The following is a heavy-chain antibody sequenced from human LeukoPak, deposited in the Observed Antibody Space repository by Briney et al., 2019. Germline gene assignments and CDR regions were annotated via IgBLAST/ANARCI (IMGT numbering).Heavy chain of an antibody. J-gene: IGHJ4*02. CDR3: ARGGHSSSWYMDDC. CDR1: GFSFTNYA. V-gene: IGHV3-30-3*01. Sequence: GRSLRLSCAASGFSFTNYAMHWVRQAPGKGLEWVAVVSDDGGNKYYADAVKGRFTISRDNSKNTVSLQMNSLGAEDAAVYYCARGGHSSSWYMDDCWGQGTLVTVSS. D-gene: IGHD6-13*01. CDR2: VSDDGGNK.